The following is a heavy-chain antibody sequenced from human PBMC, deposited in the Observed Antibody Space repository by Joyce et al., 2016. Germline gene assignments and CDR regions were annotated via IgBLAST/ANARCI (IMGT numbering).Heavy chain of an antibody. CDR1: GYTFTNYF. D-gene: IGHD3-22*01. CDR3: ARVTDYYDSSGYYSLGY. J-gene: IGHJ4*02. CDR2: INPNSGGT. Sequence: QVLLVQSGAEVKKPGASVKVSCKASGYTFTNYFIHWVQQGPGQGLEWMGWINPNSGGTMYAQNFQGRVTMTSDTSVSTVYMELSRLRSDDTAVYYCARVTDYYDSSGYYSLGYWGQGTLVTVSS. V-gene: IGHV1-2*02.